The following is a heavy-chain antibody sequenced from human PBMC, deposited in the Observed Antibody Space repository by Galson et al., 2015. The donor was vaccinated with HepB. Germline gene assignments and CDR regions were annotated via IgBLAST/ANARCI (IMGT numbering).Heavy chain of an antibody. CDR3: ARDAGPRSGRYYYYGMDV. D-gene: IGHD6-19*01. V-gene: IGHV1-69*13. CDR1: GGTFSSYA. Sequence: SVKVSCKASGGTFSSYAISWVRQAPGQGLEWMGGIIPIFGTANYAQKFQGRVTITADESTSTAYMELSSLRSEDTAVYYCARDAGPRSGRYYYYGMDVWGQGTTVTVSS. J-gene: IGHJ6*02. CDR2: IIPIFGTA.